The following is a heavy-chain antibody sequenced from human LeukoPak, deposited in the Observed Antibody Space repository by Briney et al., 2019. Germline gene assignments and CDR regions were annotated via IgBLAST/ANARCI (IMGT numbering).Heavy chain of an antibody. Sequence: GESLKISCKGSGYSFSSYWIGWVRQVPGKGLEWMGIIYPGDSDTRYSPSFQGQVTISADKSISTAYLQWSSLKAADTAMYYCTRRSAEVRGVIGYWGRGTLVTVSS. V-gene: IGHV5-51*01. D-gene: IGHD3-10*01. CDR2: IYPGDSDT. J-gene: IGHJ4*02. CDR3: TRRSAEVRGVIGY. CDR1: GYSFSSYW.